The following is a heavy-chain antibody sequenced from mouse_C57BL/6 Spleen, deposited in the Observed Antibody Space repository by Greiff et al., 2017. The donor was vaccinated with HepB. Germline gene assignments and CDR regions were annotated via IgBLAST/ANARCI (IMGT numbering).Heavy chain of an antibody. D-gene: IGHD2-4*01. CDR2: IWRGGST. V-gene: IGHV2-5*01. CDR3: AKGGDYDEEDGYYFDY. Sequence: QLQLKQSGPGLVQPSQSLSITCTVSGFSLTSYGVHWVRQSPGKGLEWLGVIWRGGSTDYNAAFMSRLSITKDNSKSQVFFKMNSLQADDTAIYYCAKGGDYDEEDGYYFDYWGQGTTLTVSS. CDR1: GFSLTSYG. J-gene: IGHJ2*01.